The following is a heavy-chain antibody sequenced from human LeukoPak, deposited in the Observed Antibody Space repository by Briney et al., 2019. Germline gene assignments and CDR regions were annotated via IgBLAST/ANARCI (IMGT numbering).Heavy chain of an antibody. CDR1: GGTFSSYA. Sequence: AASVTVSCKASGGTFSSYAISWVRQAPGQGLEWMGRIIPILGIANYAQKFQGRVTITADKSTSTAYMELSSLRSEDTAVYYCASIQMGDAFDIWGQGTMVTVSS. V-gene: IGHV1-69*04. CDR2: IIPILGIA. D-gene: IGHD5-24*01. J-gene: IGHJ3*02. CDR3: ASIQMGDAFDI.